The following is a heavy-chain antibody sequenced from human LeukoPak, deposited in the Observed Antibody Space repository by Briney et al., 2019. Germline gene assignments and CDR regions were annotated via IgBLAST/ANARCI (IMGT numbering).Heavy chain of an antibody. CDR2: IYTTGNT. D-gene: IGHD1-26*01. CDR3: ARDGRAFDY. CDR1: GDSVSSANYF. V-gene: IGHV4-61*09. J-gene: IGHJ4*02. Sequence: RPSQTLSLTCTVSGDSVSSANYFLTWIRQPAGKGLEWIGHIYTTGNTNYNPSLKRRVTISLDTSKNQFSLKLSSVTAADTAVYYCARDGRAFDYWGQGTLVTVSS.